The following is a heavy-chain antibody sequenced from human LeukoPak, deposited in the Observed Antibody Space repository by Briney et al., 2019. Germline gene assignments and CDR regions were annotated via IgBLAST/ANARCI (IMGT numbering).Heavy chain of an antibody. Sequence: GESLKISCKGSGYSFTSYWIGWVRQMPGKGLEWMGIIYPGDSDTRYRPSFQGQVTISADKSISTAYLQWSSLKASDTAMYYCARRIGYYDSSGPNFDYWGQGTLVSVSS. J-gene: IGHJ4*02. CDR1: GYSFTSYW. CDR2: IYPGDSDT. D-gene: IGHD3-22*01. V-gene: IGHV5-51*01. CDR3: ARRIGYYDSSGPNFDY.